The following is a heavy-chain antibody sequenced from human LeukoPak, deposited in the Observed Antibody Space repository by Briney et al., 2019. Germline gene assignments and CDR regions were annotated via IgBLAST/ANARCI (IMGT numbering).Heavy chain of an antibody. CDR2: INHSGST. CDR1: GGSFSGYY. Sequence: SETLSLTCAVYGGSFSGYYWSWIRQPPGKGLEWIGEINHSGSTNYNPSLKSRVTISVDTSKNQFSLKLSSVTAADTAVYYCARRRGYCSGGSCYVFDYWGQVTLVTVSS. CDR3: ARRRGYCSGGSCYVFDY. V-gene: IGHV4-34*01. J-gene: IGHJ4*02. D-gene: IGHD2-15*01.